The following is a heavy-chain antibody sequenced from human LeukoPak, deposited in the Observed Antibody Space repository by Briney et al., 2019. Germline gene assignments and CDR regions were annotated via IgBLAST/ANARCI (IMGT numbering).Heavy chain of an antibody. Sequence: SETLSLTCVVYGGSFSGYYCSWIRQPPGKGLEWIGEINHSGSTNYNPSLKSRVTMSVDTSKNQFSLKLSSVTAADTAVYYCARDFHGRTDSGYDYWGQGTLVTVSS. CDR2: INHSGST. V-gene: IGHV4-34*01. CDR1: GGSFSGYY. J-gene: IGHJ4*02. D-gene: IGHD5-12*01. CDR3: ARDFHGRTDSGYDY.